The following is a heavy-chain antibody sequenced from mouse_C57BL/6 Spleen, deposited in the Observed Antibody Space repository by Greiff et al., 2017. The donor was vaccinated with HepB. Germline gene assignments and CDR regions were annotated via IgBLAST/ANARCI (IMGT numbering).Heavy chain of an antibody. CDR2: FHPYNDDT. CDR3: ARLGWLPYYAMDY. CDR1: GYTFTTYP. J-gene: IGHJ4*01. Sequence: QVQLKESGAELVKPGASVKMSCKASGYTFTTYPIEWMKQNHGKSLEWIGNFHPYNDDTKYNEKFKGKATLTVEKSSSTVYLELSRLTSDDSAVYYCARLGWLPYYAMDYWGQGTSVTVSS. D-gene: IGHD2-3*01. V-gene: IGHV1-47*01.